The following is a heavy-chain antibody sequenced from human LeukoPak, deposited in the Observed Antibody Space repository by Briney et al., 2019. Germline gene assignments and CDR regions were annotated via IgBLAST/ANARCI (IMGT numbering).Heavy chain of an antibody. CDR1: GGSIRSYY. CDR3: ARASRWYWAFDI. J-gene: IGHJ3*02. V-gene: IGHV4-59*01. D-gene: IGHD2-15*01. CDR2: IDYSGNT. Sequence: SETLSLTCSVSGGSIRSYYWSWIRQPPGKELEWIGYIDYSGNTDSNPSLKSRVTISVDTSKIQFSLRLHSVTAADTAVYYCARASRWYWAFDIWGQGTVVTVSS.